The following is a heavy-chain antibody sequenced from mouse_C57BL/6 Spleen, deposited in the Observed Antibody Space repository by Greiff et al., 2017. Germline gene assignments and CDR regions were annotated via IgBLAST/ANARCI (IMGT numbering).Heavy chain of an antibody. Sequence: EVQLQQSGPELVKPGASVKISCKASGYTFTVYYMNWVKQSHGKSLEWIGDINPNNGGTSYNQKFKGKATLTVDKSSSTAYMELRSLTSEDSAVYYCARSGRYYYGSSYEDDYWGQGTTLTVSS. CDR1: GYTFTVYY. CDR3: ARSGRYYYGSSYEDDY. V-gene: IGHV1-26*01. J-gene: IGHJ2*01. CDR2: INPNNGGT. D-gene: IGHD1-1*01.